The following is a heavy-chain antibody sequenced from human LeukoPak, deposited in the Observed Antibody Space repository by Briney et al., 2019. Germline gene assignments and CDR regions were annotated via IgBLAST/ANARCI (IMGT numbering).Heavy chain of an antibody. J-gene: IGHJ4*02. CDR3: ARDEPYYYDSSGLARFDY. CDR1: GFTFSTFA. CDR2: ISYDGSNK. V-gene: IGHV3-30*04. D-gene: IGHD3-22*01. Sequence: GGSLRLSCAASGFTFSTFAMIWVRQAPGKGLEWVAVISYDGSNKYYADSVKGRFTISRDNSKNTLYLQMNSLRAEDTAVYYCARDEPYYYDSSGLARFDYWGQGTLVTVSS.